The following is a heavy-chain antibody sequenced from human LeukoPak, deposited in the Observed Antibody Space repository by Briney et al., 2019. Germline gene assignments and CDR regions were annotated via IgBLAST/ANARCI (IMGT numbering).Heavy chain of an antibody. CDR2: INPNSGDT. J-gene: IGHJ4*02. Sequence: ASVKVSCKATGYNFTGYYIHWVRQAPGQGLEWMGWINPNSGDTYYVQKLQGRVTMTRDTSNNTAYMELRRLRYDDTALYFCARLTDHWGQGTLVTVSS. CDR3: ARLTDH. V-gene: IGHV1-2*02. CDR1: GYNFTGYY.